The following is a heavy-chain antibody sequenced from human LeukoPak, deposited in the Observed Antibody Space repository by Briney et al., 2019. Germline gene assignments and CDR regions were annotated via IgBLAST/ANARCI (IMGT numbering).Heavy chain of an antibody. CDR2: IWYDGSNK. CDR1: GFTFSSYG. CDR3: AKDHHSGSYGFDY. J-gene: IGHJ4*02. V-gene: IGHV3-30*02. D-gene: IGHD1-26*01. Sequence: GGSLRLSCAASGFTFSSYGMHWVRQAPGKGREWVAVIWYDGSNKYYADSVKGRFTISRDNSKNTLYLQMNSLRAEDTAVYYCAKDHHSGSYGFDYWGQGTLVTVSS.